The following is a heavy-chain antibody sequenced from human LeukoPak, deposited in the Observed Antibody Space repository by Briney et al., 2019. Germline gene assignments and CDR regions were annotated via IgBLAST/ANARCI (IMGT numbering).Heavy chain of an antibody. J-gene: IGHJ5*02. V-gene: IGHV1-3*01. D-gene: IGHD3-9*01. Sequence: ASVKVSCKASGYTFTSYAMHWVRQAPGQRLEWMGWINAGNGNTKYSQKFQGRVTMTTDTSTSTAYMELRSLRSDDTAVYYCAREDYDILTGYYLHNWFDPWGQGTLVTVSS. CDR3: AREDYDILTGYYLHNWFDP. CDR1: GYTFTSYA. CDR2: INAGNGNT.